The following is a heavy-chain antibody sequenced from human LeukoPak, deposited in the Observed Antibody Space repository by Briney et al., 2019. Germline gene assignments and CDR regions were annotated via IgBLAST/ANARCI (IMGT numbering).Heavy chain of an antibody. D-gene: IGHD4-11*01. CDR2: ISGSGGST. Sequence: AGGSLRLSCAASGFTFSSYSMSWVRQAPGKGLEWVSAISGSGGSTYYADSVKGRFTISRDNSKNTLYLQMNSLRAEDTAVYYCAKDLRGGYYSNYGEGDYWGQGTLVTVSS. V-gene: IGHV3-23*01. CDR1: GFTFSSYS. J-gene: IGHJ4*02. CDR3: AKDLRGGYYSNYGEGDY.